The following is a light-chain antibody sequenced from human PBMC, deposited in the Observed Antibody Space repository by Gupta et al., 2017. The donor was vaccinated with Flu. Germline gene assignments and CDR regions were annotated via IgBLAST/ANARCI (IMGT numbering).Light chain of an antibody. J-gene: IGKJ2*01. CDR3: QQYGSTPPT. Sequence: EIVLTQSPGTLSLSPGERATLSCRASQSVSSSYLAWYQQKPGQAPRLLIYGASSRATGIPDRFSGSGSGTXFTLTIXRLGPEDFAVYYCQQYGSTPPTFGXGTKLEIK. V-gene: IGKV3-20*01. CDR2: GAS. CDR1: QSVSSSY.